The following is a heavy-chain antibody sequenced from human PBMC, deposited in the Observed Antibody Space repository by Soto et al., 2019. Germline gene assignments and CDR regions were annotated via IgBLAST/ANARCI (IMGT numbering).Heavy chain of an antibody. CDR1: GYTFTSYG. D-gene: IGHD3-10*01. Sequence: RASVKVSCKASGYTFTSYGISWVRQAPGQGLEWMGWISAYNGNTNYAQKLQGRVTMTTDTSTSTAYMELRSLRSDDTAVYYCARDSGRINYYGSGSYPDYYYYGMDVWGQGTTVTVSS. J-gene: IGHJ6*02. V-gene: IGHV1-18*01. CDR2: ISAYNGNT. CDR3: ARDSGRINYYGSGSYPDYYYYGMDV.